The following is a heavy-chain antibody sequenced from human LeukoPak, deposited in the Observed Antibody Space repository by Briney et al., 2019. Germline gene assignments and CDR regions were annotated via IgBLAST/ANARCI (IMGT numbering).Heavy chain of an antibody. CDR3: AKLKINYYYYMDV. D-gene: IGHD3-16*01. CDR1: GFTFSSYGIQFSSYG. V-gene: IGHV3-30*02. J-gene: IGHJ6*03. Sequence: PGGSPRLFCAASGFTFSSYGIQFSSYGMHWVRQAPGQGLEWVAFIRSDGRNKYYADSVKGRFTISRDNTKNMLYLQMNSLRAEDTAVYYCAKLKINYYYYMDVRGKGTTFIVSS. CDR2: IRSDGRNK.